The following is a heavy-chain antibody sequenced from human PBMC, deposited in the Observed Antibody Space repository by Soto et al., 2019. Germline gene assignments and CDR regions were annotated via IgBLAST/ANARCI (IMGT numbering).Heavy chain of an antibody. J-gene: IGHJ4*02. Sequence: ASVKVSCKASGYTFTGYYMHWVRQAPGQGLEWMGWINPNSGGTNYAQKFQGRVTMTRDTSISTAYMELSRLRSDDTAVYYRARDYRRSNYYDSSGYNPFDYWGQGTLVTSPQ. D-gene: IGHD3-22*01. CDR3: ARDYRRSNYYDSSGYNPFDY. V-gene: IGHV1-2*02. CDR2: INPNSGGT. CDR1: GYTFTGYY.